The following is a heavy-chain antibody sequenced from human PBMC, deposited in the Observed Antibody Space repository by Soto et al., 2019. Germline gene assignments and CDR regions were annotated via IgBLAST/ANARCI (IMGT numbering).Heavy chain of an antibody. CDR3: ARDRRDVVPAAMGYYYGMDV. D-gene: IGHD2-2*01. CDR1: GYTFTSYA. CDR2: INAGNGNT. V-gene: IGHV1-3*01. Sequence: QVQLVQSGAEVKKPGASVKVSCKASGYTFTSYAMHWVRQAPGQRLEWMGWINAGNGNTKYSQKFQGRVTITRDTSASTAYMELSSLRSEDTAVYYCARDRRDVVPAAMGYYYGMDVWGQGTTVTVSS. J-gene: IGHJ6*02.